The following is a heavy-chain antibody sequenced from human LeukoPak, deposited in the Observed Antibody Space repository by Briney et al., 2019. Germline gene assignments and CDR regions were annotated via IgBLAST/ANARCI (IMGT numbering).Heavy chain of an antibody. CDR2: IPIDGRGT. V-gene: IGHV3-74*03. Sequence: PGECLRLACAAAGFTFSNYWMDWVRHAPGRVLGWVSRIPIDGRGTTYADSVKGRFTISRDNARNTLFLQMNSLRAEHTAVYYCASALYGSGTYLQAYMDVWGKGTTVTIS. CDR1: GFTFSNYW. D-gene: IGHD3-10*01. CDR3: ASALYGSGTYLQAYMDV. J-gene: IGHJ6*03.